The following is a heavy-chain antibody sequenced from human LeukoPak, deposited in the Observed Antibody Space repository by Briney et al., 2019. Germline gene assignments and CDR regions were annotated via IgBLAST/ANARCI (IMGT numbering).Heavy chain of an antibody. D-gene: IGHD2-2*01. V-gene: IGHV1-69*05. Sequence: SVKVSCKASGGTFSSYAISWVRQAPGQGLEWMGGIIPIFGTANYAQKFQGRVTITTDESTSTAYMELSSLRSEDTAVYYCAREGGRYCSSTSCSDYWGQGTLVTVSS. CDR1: GGTFSSYA. CDR3: AREGGRYCSSTSCSDY. CDR2: IIPIFGTA. J-gene: IGHJ4*02.